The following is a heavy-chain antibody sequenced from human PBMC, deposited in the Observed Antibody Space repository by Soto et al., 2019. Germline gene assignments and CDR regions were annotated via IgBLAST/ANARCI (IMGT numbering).Heavy chain of an antibody. V-gene: IGHV3-48*01. Sequence: EVELVESGGGLVQPGGSLRLSCAASGFTFGSYSLNWVRQAPGKGLEWVSYISRTLVTTYYADSVRGRFTISRDNAKNSLYPQMENLRAEDTAGDYGAGVQGGTWTGNDYWGQGTLVTVSS. D-gene: IGHD2-15*01. CDR1: GFTFGSYS. J-gene: IGHJ4*02. CDR2: ISRTLVTT. CDR3: AGVQGGTWTGNDY.